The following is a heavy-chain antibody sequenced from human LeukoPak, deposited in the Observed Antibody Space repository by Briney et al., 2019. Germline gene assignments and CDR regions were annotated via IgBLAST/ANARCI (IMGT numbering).Heavy chain of an antibody. CDR3: ARVQGGGFRTADY. V-gene: IGHV3-30*03. Sequence: GGSLRLSCAASGFTFNRYNMNWVRQAPGKGLDWVAVILENGSYQYYADSVKGRFTISRDNSKNTLFLQMNSLRDEDTAIYYCARVQGGGFRTADYWGQGTLVAVSS. D-gene: IGHD1-14*01. CDR1: GFTFNRYN. J-gene: IGHJ4*02. CDR2: ILENGSYQ.